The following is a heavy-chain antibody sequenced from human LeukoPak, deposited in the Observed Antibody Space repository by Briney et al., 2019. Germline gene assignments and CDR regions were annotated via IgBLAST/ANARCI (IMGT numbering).Heavy chain of an antibody. CDR2: LYYSGSS. V-gene: IGHV4-39*07. Sequence: SETLSLTCTVSGGSISSSSYYWGWIRQPPGKGLEWIGSLYYSGSSYYNPSLRSRVTISVDTSKNQFSLKLSSVTAADTAVYYCASSVVVTAPDAFDIWGQGTMVTVSS. CDR3: ASSVVVTAPDAFDI. J-gene: IGHJ3*02. D-gene: IGHD2-21*02. CDR1: GGSISSSSYY.